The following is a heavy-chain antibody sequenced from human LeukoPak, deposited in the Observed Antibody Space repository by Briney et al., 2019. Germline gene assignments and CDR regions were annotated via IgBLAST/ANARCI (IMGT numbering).Heavy chain of an antibody. V-gene: IGHV4-30-2*01. Sequence: SETLSLACAVSGGSISSGGYSWSWIRQPPGKGLEWIVYIYHSGSTYYNPSLKSRVTISVDRSKNQFSLKLSSVTAADTAVYYCARSDSSGYYSTFDYWGQGTLVTVSS. CDR2: IYHSGST. CDR3: ARSDSSGYYSTFDY. D-gene: IGHD3-22*01. J-gene: IGHJ4*02. CDR1: GGSISSGGYS.